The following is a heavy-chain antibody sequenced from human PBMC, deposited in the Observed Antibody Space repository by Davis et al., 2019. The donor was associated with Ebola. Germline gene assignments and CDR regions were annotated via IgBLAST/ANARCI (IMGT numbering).Heavy chain of an antibody. CDR3: ARDSRKGYYGSGMGVGMDV. D-gene: IGHD3-10*01. Sequence: ASVKVSCKASGYTFTSYYMHWVRQAPGQGLEWMGIINPSGGSTSYAQKFHGRVTMTSDTATSTVYMELSSLRSEDTAVYYCARDSRKGYYGSGMGVGMDVWGQGTTVTVSS. CDR2: INPSGGST. V-gene: IGHV1-46*01. J-gene: IGHJ6*02. CDR1: GYTFTSYY.